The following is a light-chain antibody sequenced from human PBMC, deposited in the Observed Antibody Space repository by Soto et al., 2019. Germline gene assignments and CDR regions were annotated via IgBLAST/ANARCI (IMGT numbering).Light chain of an antibody. CDR3: GSYAGNTNFV. CDR1: RSDIGGSNF. Sequence: QSVLTQPPSASGSPGRSVTISCTGTRSDIGGSNFISWYQQHPGEAPKLLIFEINKRPSGVPGRFSGSKSGNTASLTVSGLQAEDEADYYCGSYAGNTNFVFGTGTKVTAL. CDR2: EIN. J-gene: IGLJ1*01. V-gene: IGLV2-8*01.